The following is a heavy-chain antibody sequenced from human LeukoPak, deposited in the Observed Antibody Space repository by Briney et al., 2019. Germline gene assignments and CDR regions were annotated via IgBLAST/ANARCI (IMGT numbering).Heavy chain of an antibody. D-gene: IGHD6-19*01. CDR2: ISGHNGNT. J-gene: IGHJ4*02. V-gene: IGHV1-18*01. CDR3: ARAHSSGWYVGDY. CDR1: GYTFSSFD. Sequence: GASVKVSCKASGYTFSSFDISWVRQAPGQGLEWMGWISGHNGNTKYAQKFEGRVTMTTDTSTSRAYMELRSLKSDDTAVYYCARAHSSGWYVGDYWGQGTLVTF.